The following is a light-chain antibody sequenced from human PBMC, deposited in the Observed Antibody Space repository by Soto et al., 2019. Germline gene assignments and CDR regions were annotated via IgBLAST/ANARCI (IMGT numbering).Light chain of an antibody. CDR1: QSVLYSSNNKNY. J-gene: IGKJ1*01. V-gene: IGKV4-1*01. CDR2: WAS. CDR3: QKYYSTFWT. Sequence: DIVMTQSPDSLAVSLGERATINCKSSQSVLYSSNNKNYLAWYQQKPGQPPNMLIYWASTRESGVPDRFSGSGSGTDFTLTISSLQAEDVAVYYCQKYYSTFWTFGQGTKVEIK.